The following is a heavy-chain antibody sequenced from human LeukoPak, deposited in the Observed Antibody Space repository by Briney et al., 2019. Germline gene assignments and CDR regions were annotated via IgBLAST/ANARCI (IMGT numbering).Heavy chain of an antibody. V-gene: IGHV3-21*01. CDR2: ISTTTYT. Sequence: GGSLRLSCAASGFTFSSYSMHWVRQALGKGLEWVSSISTTTYTYYADSVKGRFTISRDNAKNSLYLQMNSLRVEDTGVYYCARGNYFDYCGQGTLVTVSS. D-gene: IGHD3-10*01. CDR1: GFTFSSYS. J-gene: IGHJ4*02. CDR3: ARGNYFDY.